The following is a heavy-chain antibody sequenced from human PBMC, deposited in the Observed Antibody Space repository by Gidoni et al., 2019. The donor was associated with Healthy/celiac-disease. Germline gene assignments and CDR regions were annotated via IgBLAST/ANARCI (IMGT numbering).Heavy chain of an antibody. J-gene: IGHJ4*02. Sequence: QLQLQESGPGLVKPSETLSLTCTVSGGTISSSRYYWGWIRQPPGKWLEGIGSIYYSGSTYYNPSLKSRVTISVDTSKNQFSLKLSSVTAADTAVYYCARSLYYYDSSGYYYDYWGQGTLVTVSS. V-gene: IGHV4-39*07. D-gene: IGHD3-22*01. CDR1: GGTISSSRYY. CDR2: IYYSGST. CDR3: ARSLYYYDSSGYYYDY.